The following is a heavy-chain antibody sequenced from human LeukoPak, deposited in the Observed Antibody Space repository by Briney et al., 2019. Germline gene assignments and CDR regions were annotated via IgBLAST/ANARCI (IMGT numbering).Heavy chain of an antibody. CDR2: IYYTGST. CDR1: GGSMSTYY. V-gene: IGHV4-59*01. CDR3: AGMRITTPTVRTQDY. D-gene: IGHD1-14*01. J-gene: IGHJ4*02. Sequence: SETLSLTCTVSGGSMSTYYWTWIRQPPGKGLEWIGFIYYTGSTNYNPSLKSRVTISVDTSKNQFSLKLSSVTAADTAVYYCAGMRITTPTVRTQDYWGQGTLVTVSS.